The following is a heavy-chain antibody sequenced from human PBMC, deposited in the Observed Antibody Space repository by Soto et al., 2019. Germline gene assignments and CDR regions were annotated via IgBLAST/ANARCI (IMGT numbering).Heavy chain of an antibody. D-gene: IGHD3-22*01. V-gene: IGHV1-69*02. CDR1: GGTFSSYP. Sequence: PVKVSCKASGGTFSSYPISWLRHAPGQGLEWMGRIIPILGIANYAQKFQGRVTITADKSTSTAYMELSSLRSEDTAVYYCARHYYDSSGNDAFDIWGQGTMVTVSS. CDR3: ARHYYDSSGNDAFDI. J-gene: IGHJ3*02. CDR2: IIPILGIA.